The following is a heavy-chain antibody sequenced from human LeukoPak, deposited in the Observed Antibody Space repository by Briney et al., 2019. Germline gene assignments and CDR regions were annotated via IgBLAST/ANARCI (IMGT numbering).Heavy chain of an antibody. Sequence: GGSLRLSCAASGFTVSSSYMSWVRQAPGKGLEWVSSIGSDNKPHYSESVKGRFAISRDNSKSMLFLQLNSLRAEDTAVYYCATWYSSGWYLGYWGQGTLVTVSS. CDR3: ATWYSSGWYLGY. CDR1: GFTVSSSY. V-gene: IGHV3-53*01. CDR2: IGSDNKP. D-gene: IGHD6-19*01. J-gene: IGHJ4*02.